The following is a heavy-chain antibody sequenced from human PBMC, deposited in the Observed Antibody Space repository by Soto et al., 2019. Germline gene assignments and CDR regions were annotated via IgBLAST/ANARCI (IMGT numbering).Heavy chain of an antibody. Sequence: QVQLQESGPGLVKPSGTLSLTCAVSGGSISSSNWWSWVRQPPGKGLEWIGEIYHSGSTNYNPSLSSRVTVSVHKSKTQSSLTLSSVTAADTAVYYCAREGAGAPSYFDYWGQGTLVTVSS. V-gene: IGHV4-4*02. CDR1: GGSISSSNW. D-gene: IGHD1-26*01. CDR2: IYHSGST. J-gene: IGHJ4*02. CDR3: AREGAGAPSYFDY.